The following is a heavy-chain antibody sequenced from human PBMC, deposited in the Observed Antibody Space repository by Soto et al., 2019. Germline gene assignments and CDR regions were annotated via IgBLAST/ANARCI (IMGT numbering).Heavy chain of an antibody. CDR1: GGSISSYY. J-gene: IGHJ6*04. Sequence: SETLSLTCTVSGGSISSYYWSWIRQPPGKGLEWIGYIYYSGSTNYNPSLKSRVTISVDTSKNQFSLKLSSVTAADTAVYYCARQVGCTNGVCSPPDVWGKGTTVTVSS. CDR3: ARQVGCTNGVCSPPDV. V-gene: IGHV4-59*08. CDR2: IYYSGST. D-gene: IGHD2-8*01.